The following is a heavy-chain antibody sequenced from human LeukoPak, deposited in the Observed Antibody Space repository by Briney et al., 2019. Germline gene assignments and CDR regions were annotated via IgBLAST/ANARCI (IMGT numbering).Heavy chain of an antibody. D-gene: IGHD5-12*01. V-gene: IGHV3-23*01. CDR1: GFAFSVYA. Sequence: PGGSLRLSCTASGFAFSVYAMSWLRQPPGKGLEWVSTINANSGTTSYAASVRGRFTISRDNSKNTLYLQMNSLRVEDTAVYYCAARPPIIVAGPFDYWGQGTLVTVSS. J-gene: IGHJ4*02. CDR2: INANSGTT. CDR3: AARPPIIVAGPFDY.